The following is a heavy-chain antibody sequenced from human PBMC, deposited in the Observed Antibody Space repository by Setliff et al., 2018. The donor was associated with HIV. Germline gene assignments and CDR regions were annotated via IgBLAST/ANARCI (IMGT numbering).Heavy chain of an antibody. D-gene: IGHD5-12*01. CDR2: IYQSGST. J-gene: IGHJ4*02. V-gene: IGHV4-38-2*01. CDR1: GYSISSGYY. CDR3: ARSRGTQQEEYYFDY. Sequence: ETLSLTCAVSGYSISSGYYWGWIRQPPGKGLEWIGCIYQSGSTYYNVSLKSRVIISVDPSKNQFSLKLSSVTAADTAVYYCARSRGTQQEEYYFDYWGPGTLVTVSS.